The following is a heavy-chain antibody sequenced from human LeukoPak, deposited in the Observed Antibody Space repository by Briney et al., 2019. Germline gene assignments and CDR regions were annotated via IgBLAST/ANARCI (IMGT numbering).Heavy chain of an antibody. CDR1: GGSISSHY. Sequence: SETLSLTCTVSGGSISSHYWSWFRQTPGERPEWIAFIYYSGTTNYDPSLKGRVTISVDSSKNQFSLKLSSVTAADTAIYYCARGTGFYDSSGHYYWGYFDSWGQGTLVPVSS. J-gene: IGHJ4*02. V-gene: IGHV4-59*11. CDR3: ARGTGFYDSSGHYYWGYFDS. CDR2: IYYSGTT. D-gene: IGHD3-22*01.